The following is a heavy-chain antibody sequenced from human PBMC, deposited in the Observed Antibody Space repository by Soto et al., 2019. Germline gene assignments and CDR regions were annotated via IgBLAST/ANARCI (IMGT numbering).Heavy chain of an antibody. CDR1: RGSISSNNYY. CDR3: ARHRRDGSNSAYYGMDV. Sequence: PSETLSLTCTVSRGSISSNNYYWGWIRQPPGKGLEWIGSIYYSGSPYYNPSLKSRVTISVDTSKNQFSLKLSSVTAADTAVYYCARHRRDGSNSAYYGMDVWGQGTTVPVSS. J-gene: IGHJ6*02. D-gene: IGHD3-10*01. CDR2: IYYSGSP. V-gene: IGHV4-39*01.